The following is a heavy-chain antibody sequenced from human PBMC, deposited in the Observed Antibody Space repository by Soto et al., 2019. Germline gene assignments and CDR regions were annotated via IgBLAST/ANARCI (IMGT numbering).Heavy chain of an antibody. CDR3: SIGVYGDYKENYYYGMDV. D-gene: IGHD4-17*01. CDR1: GFTFRNAL. J-gene: IGHJ6*02. CDR2: IKSKTDGGTT. V-gene: IGHV3-15*07. Sequence: SLRLSCAASGFTFRNALMNSFRQAPGKGLEWVGRIKSKTDGGTTDYAAPVKGRFTISRDDSKNTLYLQMNSLKTEDTAVYYCSIGVYGDYKENYYYGMDVWGQGTTVTVSS.